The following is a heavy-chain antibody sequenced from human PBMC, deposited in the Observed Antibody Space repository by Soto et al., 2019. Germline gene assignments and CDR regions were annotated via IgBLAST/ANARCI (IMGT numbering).Heavy chain of an antibody. CDR1: GFTFSSYG. D-gene: IGHD4-17*01. Sequence: GGSLRLSCAASGFTFSSYGMHWVRQAPGKGLEWVAVIWYDGSNKYYADSVKGRFTISRDNSKNTLYLQMNSLRAEDTAVYYCARDEGDYRTYYYYYGMDVWGQGTTVTVSS. V-gene: IGHV3-33*01. J-gene: IGHJ6*02. CDR2: IWYDGSNK. CDR3: ARDEGDYRTYYYYYGMDV.